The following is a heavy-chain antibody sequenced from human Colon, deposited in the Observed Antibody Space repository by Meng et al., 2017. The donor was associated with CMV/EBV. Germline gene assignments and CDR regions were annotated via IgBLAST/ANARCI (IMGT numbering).Heavy chain of an antibody. Sequence: SGFIFGDSAMTWVRQAPGKGLEWVAATGGSGVHSYCADSVKGRFTNSRDNSRNTLYLQMDGLRAEDTAVYYCARDKSVTAPATPLTYWGQGTLVTVSS. V-gene: IGHV3-23*01. J-gene: IGHJ4*02. D-gene: IGHD6-13*01. CDR2: TGGSGVHS. CDR3: ARDKSVTAPATPLTY. CDR1: GFIFGDSA.